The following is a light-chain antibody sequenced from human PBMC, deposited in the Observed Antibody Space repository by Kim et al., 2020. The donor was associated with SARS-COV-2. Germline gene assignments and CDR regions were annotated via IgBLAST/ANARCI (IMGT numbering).Light chain of an antibody. Sequence: ASVGDRVTITCRASQSISSWLAWYQKKPGKAPKLLIYKSSSLAGGVPSRFSGSGSGAEFTLTITSLQPDDFATYYCQQYHGYPLTFGGGTKVDIK. CDR2: KSS. J-gene: IGKJ4*01. CDR3: QQYHGYPLT. CDR1: QSISSW. V-gene: IGKV1-5*03.